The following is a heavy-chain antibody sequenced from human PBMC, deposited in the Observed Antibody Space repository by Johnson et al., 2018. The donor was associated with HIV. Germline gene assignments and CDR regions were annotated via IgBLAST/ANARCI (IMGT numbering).Heavy chain of an antibody. CDR3: AKGLKLGSGDDAFDI. V-gene: IGHV3-30-3*01. Sequence: VLLVESGGGVVQPGRSLRLSCAASGFTFSSYAMHWVRQAPGKGLEWVAVISYDGSNKYYADSVKGRFTISRDNSKNTLYLQMNSLRAEDTAVYYCAKGLKLGSGDDAFDIWGQGTMVTVSS. J-gene: IGHJ3*02. D-gene: IGHD7-27*01. CDR2: ISYDGSNK. CDR1: GFTFSSYA.